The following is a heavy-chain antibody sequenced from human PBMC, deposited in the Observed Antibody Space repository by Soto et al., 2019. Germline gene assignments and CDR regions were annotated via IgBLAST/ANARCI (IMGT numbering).Heavy chain of an antibody. Sequence: GGSLRLSCAASGFTFSSYGMHWVRQAPGKGLEWVAVISYDGSNKYYADSVKGRFTISRDNSKNTLYLQMNSLRAEDTAVYYCAKDALSLRGWSLRPNRQQVIADTGVALVDYWGQGTLVTVSS. CDR1: GFTFSSYG. CDR3: AKDALSLRGWSLRPNRQQVIADTGVALVDY. J-gene: IGHJ4*02. D-gene: IGHD6-19*01. V-gene: IGHV3-30*18. CDR2: ISYDGSNK.